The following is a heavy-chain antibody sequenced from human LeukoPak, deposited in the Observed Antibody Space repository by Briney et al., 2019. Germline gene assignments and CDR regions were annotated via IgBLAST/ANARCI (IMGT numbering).Heavy chain of an antibody. V-gene: IGHV3-33*01. CDR1: GFTFSSYG. D-gene: IGHD5-18*01. CDR3: ARDGDRGYSFDY. CDR2: IWYDGSNK. J-gene: IGHJ4*02. Sequence: PGRSLRLSCAASGFTFSSYGMHWVRQAPGKGLEWVAVIWYDGSNKYYADSVKGRFTISRDNSKNTLYLQMNSLRAEDTAVYYRARDGDRGYSFDYWGQGTLVTVSS.